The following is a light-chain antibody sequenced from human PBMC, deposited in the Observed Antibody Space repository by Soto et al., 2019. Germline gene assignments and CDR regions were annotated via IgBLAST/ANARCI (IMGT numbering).Light chain of an antibody. CDR3: QQYGSSPWT. V-gene: IGKV3-20*01. Sequence: EIVMRQSPATLSLSPGERATLSCRASQNVSSSYLAWYQQKPSQPPRLLIYGASSRATGVPDRFSGSGSGTDFTLTISRLQPEDFAEYYCQQYGSSPWTFGQGTKVEIK. CDR2: GAS. CDR1: QNVSSSY. J-gene: IGKJ1*01.